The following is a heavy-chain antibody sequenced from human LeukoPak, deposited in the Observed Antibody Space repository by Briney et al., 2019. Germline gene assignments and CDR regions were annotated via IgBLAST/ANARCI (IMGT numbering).Heavy chain of an antibody. Sequence: PSETLSLTCTVSGYSISSGYYGGWIRQPPGKGLEWIGSIYHSRSTYYNPSLKSRVTIAADTSKNQFSLKRSSVTAADTAVYYCARQEQQLIYNWFDPWGQGTLVTVSS. CDR1: GYSISSGYY. CDR2: IYHSRST. V-gene: IGHV4-38-2*02. D-gene: IGHD6-13*01. J-gene: IGHJ5*02. CDR3: ARQEQQLIYNWFDP.